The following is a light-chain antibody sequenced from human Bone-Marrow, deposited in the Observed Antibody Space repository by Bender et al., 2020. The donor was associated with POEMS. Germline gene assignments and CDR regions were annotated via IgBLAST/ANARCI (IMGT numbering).Light chain of an antibody. CDR2: TNH. V-gene: IGLV1-44*01. CDR3: CSYATGSTFYV. J-gene: IGLJ1*01. CDR1: SSNIGSTT. Sequence: QSVLTQPPSASGTPGQRVTISCSGGSSNIGSTTVSWFQQLPGTAPKLLIHTNHQRPSGVSHRFSGSKSGNTASLTISGLQAEDEADYYCCSYATGSTFYVFGSGTEVTVL.